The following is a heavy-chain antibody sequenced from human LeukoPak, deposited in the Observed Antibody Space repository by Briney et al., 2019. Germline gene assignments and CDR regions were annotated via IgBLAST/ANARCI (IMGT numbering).Heavy chain of an antibody. V-gene: IGHV4-34*01. CDR1: GGSFSGYY. Sequence: SETLSLTCAVYGGSFSGYYWSWIRQPPGKGLEWIGEINHSGSTNYNPSLKSRVTISVDTSKNQFSLKLSSVTAADTAVYYCARDVLTPPYNWFDPWGQGTLVTVSS. J-gene: IGHJ5*02. D-gene: IGHD4/OR15-4a*01. CDR2: INHSGST. CDR3: ARDVLTPPYNWFDP.